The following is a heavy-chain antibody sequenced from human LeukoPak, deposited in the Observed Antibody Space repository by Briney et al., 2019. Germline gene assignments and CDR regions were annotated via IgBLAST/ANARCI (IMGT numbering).Heavy chain of an antibody. CDR2: IAYDGGDR. CDR1: GFTFSDFA. V-gene: IGHV3-30*09. Sequence: GRSLRLSCAASGFTFSDFAMHWVRQPPGKGLEWVAVIAYDGGDRYYADSVKGRFAISRDNSKNALYLQMNSLRNEDTAVYYCVRSRSQVGAAGFDYWGQGSLVTVSS. J-gene: IGHJ4*02. CDR3: VRSRSQVGAAGFDY. D-gene: IGHD6-13*01.